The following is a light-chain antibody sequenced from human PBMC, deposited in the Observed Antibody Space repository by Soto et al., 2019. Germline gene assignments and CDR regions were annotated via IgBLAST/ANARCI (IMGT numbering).Light chain of an antibody. CDR3: KSYDSSLSGSEV. Sequence: QSVLTQPPSVSGAPGQRVTISCTGSSSNIGAGYDVHWYQQLPGTAPKLLIYGNSNRPSGVPDRFSGSKSGTSASLAITGLQAEDEADYYCKSYDSSLSGSEVFGGGTKLTVL. V-gene: IGLV1-40*01. J-gene: IGLJ2*01. CDR1: SSNIGAGYD. CDR2: GNS.